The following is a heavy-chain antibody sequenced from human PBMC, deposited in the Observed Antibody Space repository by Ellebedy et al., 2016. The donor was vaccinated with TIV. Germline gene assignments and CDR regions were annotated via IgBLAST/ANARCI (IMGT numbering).Heavy chain of an antibody. CDR1: GFTFSYYW. V-gene: IGHV3-7*03. D-gene: IGHD2-2*03. CDR3: VRGCGYCTSNNYSEN. J-gene: IGHJ4*02. Sequence: GESLKISCAASGFTFSYYWMRWVRQAPGKGLEWLANIKQDGSDKNYIDSLKGRFSISRDNSKNSLYLQMDSLTAEDTAVYYCVRGCGYCTSNNYSENWGQGTLVTVSS. CDR2: IKQDGSDK.